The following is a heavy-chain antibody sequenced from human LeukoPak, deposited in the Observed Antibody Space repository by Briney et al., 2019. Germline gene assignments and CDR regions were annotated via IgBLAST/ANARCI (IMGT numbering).Heavy chain of an antibody. CDR2: ISTDSGDA. J-gene: IGHJ5*02. Sequence: ASVKVSCKASGYHFTGYHVHWVRQAPGQGLEWMGRISTDSGDADIAQKFQGRVTMTRDPSISTAYMELSRLTSDDSAVYYCAGLGSTVKGRIDPWGQGTSVTVSS. D-gene: IGHD5/OR15-5a*01. CDR3: AGLGSTVKGRIDP. V-gene: IGHV1-2*02. CDR1: GYHFTGYH.